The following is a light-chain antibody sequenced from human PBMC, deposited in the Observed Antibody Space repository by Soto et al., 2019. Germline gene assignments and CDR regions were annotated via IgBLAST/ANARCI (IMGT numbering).Light chain of an antibody. Sequence: QSVLTQPASVSGSPGQSITISCTGTSSDVGGYNWVSWYQQLPGKAPKLIIYDVSNRPSGVSNRFSASKSANAASLTISGLQTEDEADYYCSSYTSSTTLDVFGTGTKVTVL. CDR3: SSYTSSTTLDV. J-gene: IGLJ1*01. CDR1: SSDVGGYNW. CDR2: DVS. V-gene: IGLV2-14*03.